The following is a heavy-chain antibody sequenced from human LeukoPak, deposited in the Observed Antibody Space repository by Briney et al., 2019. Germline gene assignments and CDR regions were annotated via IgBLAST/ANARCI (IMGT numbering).Heavy chain of an antibody. CDR1: GFTFSSYA. D-gene: IGHD2-21*02. J-gene: IGHJ4*02. CDR3: AKHTLVVTAIYY. CDR2: ITGSGGTT. V-gene: IGHV3-23*01. Sequence: PGGSLRLSCAASGFTFSSYAMSWVRQAPGKGLEWVSAITGSGGTTYYADSVKGRFTISRDNSKNTLYLQMNSLRAEDTAVYYCAKHTLVVTAIYYWGQGILVTVSS.